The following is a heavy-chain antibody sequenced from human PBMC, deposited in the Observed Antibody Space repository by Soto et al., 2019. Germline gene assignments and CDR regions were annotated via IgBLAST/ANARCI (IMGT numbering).Heavy chain of an antibody. V-gene: IGHV3-23*01. J-gene: IGHJ4*02. CDR2: ISGSGGST. CDR3: ARSSNSIAAAGTGFDY. CDR1: VFTFISYA. Sequence: PGWSLRLSCASSVFTFISYAMSWVRQAPGKGLEWVSAISGSGGSTYYADSVKGRFTISRDNSKNTPYLQMNSLRAEDTAVYYCARSSNSIAAAGTGFDYWGQGTLVTVSS. D-gene: IGHD6-13*01.